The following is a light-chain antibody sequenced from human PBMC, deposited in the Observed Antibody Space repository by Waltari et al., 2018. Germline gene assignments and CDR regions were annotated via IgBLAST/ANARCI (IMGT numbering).Light chain of an antibody. V-gene: IGLV3-21*02. Sequence: SYVLTQPPSVSVAPGQTARITCGGDRLGSKSVHWYQQKPGQAPGLVVFDDSDRPSGISERFSGSISGPTATLTISRVEAGDEADYYCQVWESSVVFGGGTKLTVL. CDR1: RLGSKS. J-gene: IGLJ2*01. CDR2: DDS. CDR3: QVWESSVV.